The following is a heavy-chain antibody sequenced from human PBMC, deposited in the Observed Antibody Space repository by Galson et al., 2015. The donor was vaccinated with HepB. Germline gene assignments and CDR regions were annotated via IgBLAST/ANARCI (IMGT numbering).Heavy chain of an antibody. CDR3: ARVRINNLDY. Sequence: SLRLSCAASGFTFSSYTMNWVRQAPGKGLEWVAVISYDGSKTYADSVKGRFTISRDNSKSTLYLHMNSLRFEDTSMYYCARVRINNLDYWGQGTLVTVSS. V-gene: IGHV3-30*03. D-gene: IGHD1/OR15-1a*01. J-gene: IGHJ4*02. CDR1: GFTFSSYT. CDR2: ISYDGSK.